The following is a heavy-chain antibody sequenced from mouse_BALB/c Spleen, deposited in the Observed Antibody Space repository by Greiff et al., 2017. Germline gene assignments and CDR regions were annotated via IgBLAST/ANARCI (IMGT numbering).Heavy chain of an antibody. V-gene: IGHV5-6*01. CDR2: ISSGGSYT. D-gene: IGHD2-5*01. CDR3: ARDLSNPRGYAMDY. Sequence: EVQGVESGGDLVKPGGSLKLSCAASGFTFSSYGMSWVRQTPDKRLEWVATISSGGSYTYYPDSVKGRFTISRDNAKNTLYLQMSRLKSEDTAMYYCARDLSNPRGYAMDYWGQGTSVTVSS. CDR1: GFTFSSYG. J-gene: IGHJ4*01.